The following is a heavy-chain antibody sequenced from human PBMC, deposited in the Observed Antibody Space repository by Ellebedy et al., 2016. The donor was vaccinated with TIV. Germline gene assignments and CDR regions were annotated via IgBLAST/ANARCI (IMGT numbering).Heavy chain of an antibody. CDR3: ARPAGQSSSWNADY. CDR2: IYPGDSDT. CDR1: GYSFTSYW. J-gene: IGHJ4*02. D-gene: IGHD6-13*01. V-gene: IGHV5-51*01. Sequence: GGSLRLXXKGSGYSFTSYWIGWVRQMPGKGLEWMGIIYPGDSDTRYSPSFQGQVTISADKSISTAYLQWSSLKASDTAMYYCARPAGQSSSWNADYWGQGTLVTVSS.